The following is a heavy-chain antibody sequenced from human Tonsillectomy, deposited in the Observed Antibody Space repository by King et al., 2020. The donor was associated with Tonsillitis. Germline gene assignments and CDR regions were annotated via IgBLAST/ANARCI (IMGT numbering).Heavy chain of an antibody. CDR2: INPNSGST. J-gene: IGHJ3*02. V-gene: IGHV1-2*02. D-gene: IGHD1-26*01. CDR3: ARGHSSRERDAFDI. CDR1: GYTFTGYY. Sequence: QLVQSGAEVKKPGASVKVSCKASGYTFTGYYMHWVRQAPGQGLEWMGWINPNSGSTNYAQKLQGRVTMTRDTSISTAYMELSRLRSDDTAVYYCARGHSSRERDAFDIWGQGTMVTVSS.